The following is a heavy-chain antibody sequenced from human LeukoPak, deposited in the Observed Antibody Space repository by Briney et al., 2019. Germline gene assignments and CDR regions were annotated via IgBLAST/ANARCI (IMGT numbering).Heavy chain of an antibody. CDR2: IYYSGST. D-gene: IGHD5/OR15-5a*01. J-gene: IGHJ3*02. V-gene: IGHV4-39*07. CDR1: GGSISSSSYY. Sequence: PSETLSLTCTVSGGSISSSSYYWGWIRQPPGKGLEWIGSIYYSGSTYYNPSLKNRVTISVDTSKNQFSLKLSSVTAADTAVYYCARDLGILRFGAFDIWGQGTMVTVSS. CDR3: ARDLGILRFGAFDI.